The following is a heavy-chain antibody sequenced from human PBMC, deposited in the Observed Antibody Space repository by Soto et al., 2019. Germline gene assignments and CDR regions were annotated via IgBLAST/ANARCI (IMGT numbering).Heavy chain of an antibody. J-gene: IGHJ3*02. CDR3: AKATATGGGALDI. CDR1: GLIRSSND. CDR2: SLVDGRT. V-gene: IGHV3-23*01. Sequence: SLSLSSVAVGLIRSSNDMSWVRQAPGRGREWGSTSLVDGRTFYVDSVKGRFTISRDSAQNTGYLQMNSLTAGDTALYYCAKATATGGGALDICGQGTMVTVSS. D-gene: IGHD2-8*02.